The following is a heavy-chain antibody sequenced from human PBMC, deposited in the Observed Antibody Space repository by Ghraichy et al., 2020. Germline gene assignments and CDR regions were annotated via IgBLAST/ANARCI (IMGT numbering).Heavy chain of an antibody. CDR3: ARDHGHGDIVADYVGLFDY. Sequence: LSLTCAASGFTFSSYWMSWVRQAPGKGLEWVANIKQDGSEKYYVDSVKGRFTISRDNAKNSLYLQMNSLRAEDTAVYYCARDHGHGDIVADYVGLFDYWGQGTLVTVSS. J-gene: IGHJ4*02. CDR2: IKQDGSEK. V-gene: IGHV3-7*03. CDR1: GFTFSSYW. D-gene: IGHD5-12*01.